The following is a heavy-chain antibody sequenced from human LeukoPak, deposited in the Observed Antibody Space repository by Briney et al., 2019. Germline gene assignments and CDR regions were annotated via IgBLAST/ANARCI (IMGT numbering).Heavy chain of an antibody. J-gene: IGHJ3*02. D-gene: IGHD6-19*01. CDR1: GGSISSYY. CDR2: IYYTGST. CDR3: ARGNRQWLFGVQVTGAFDI. Sequence: PSETLSLTCTVSGGSISSYYWSWIRQPPGKGLEWIGYIYYTGSTNYNPSLKSRVTISVDTSKNQFSLKLSSVTAADTAVYYCARGNRQWLFGVQVTGAFDIWGQGTMVTVSS. V-gene: IGHV4-59*01.